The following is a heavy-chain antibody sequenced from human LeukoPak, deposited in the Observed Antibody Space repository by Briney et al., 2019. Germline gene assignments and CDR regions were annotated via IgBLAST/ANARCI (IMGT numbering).Heavy chain of an antibody. D-gene: IGHD2-15*01. CDR3: ASLSEYCSAGSCYLGWFDP. CDR1: GGSIRNKY. J-gene: IGHJ5*02. V-gene: IGHV4-59*01. Sequence: SETLSLTCTVSGGSIRNKYWSWIRQPAGKGLEWIGYMYYSGSTNYNPSLKSRVTMSVDTSKNQFSLKLSSVTAADTAVYYCASLSEYCSAGSCYLGWFDPWGQGTLVTVSS. CDR2: MYYSGST.